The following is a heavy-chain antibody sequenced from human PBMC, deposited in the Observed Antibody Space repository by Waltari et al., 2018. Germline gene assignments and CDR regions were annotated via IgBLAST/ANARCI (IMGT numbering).Heavy chain of an antibody. CDR2: IIPICGKA. Sequence: QVQLVQSGAEVKKPGSSVKVSCKASGGTFSSYAISWVRQAPGQGLEWMGEIIPICGKANYAQNVKGRVTSTADESTSTAYMELSSLRSEDTAVYYCAREEVNGDYPVNYFDYWGQGTLVTVSS. V-gene: IGHV1-69*01. J-gene: IGHJ4*02. D-gene: IGHD4-17*01. CDR3: AREEVNGDYPVNYFDY. CDR1: GGTFSSYA.